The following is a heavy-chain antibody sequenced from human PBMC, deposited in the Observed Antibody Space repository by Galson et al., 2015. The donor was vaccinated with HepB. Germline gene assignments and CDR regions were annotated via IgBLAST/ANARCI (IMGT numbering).Heavy chain of an antibody. J-gene: IGHJ4*02. Sequence: SVKVSCKASGGTFSDYGISWVRQAPGQGLEWMGRIVPMLGLRTYAQKFQGRVTITADKSTSIAYMEVSSLRSVDTAMYYCVRDPFGAAMVPYYFAYWGKGSLVTVSS. D-gene: IGHD5-18*01. CDR1: GGTFSDYG. V-gene: IGHV1-69*04. CDR3: VRDPFGAAMVPYYFAY. CDR2: IVPMLGLR.